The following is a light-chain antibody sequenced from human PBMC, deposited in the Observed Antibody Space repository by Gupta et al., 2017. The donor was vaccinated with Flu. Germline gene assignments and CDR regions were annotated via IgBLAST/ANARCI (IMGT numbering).Light chain of an antibody. Sequence: SYELTHPPSVSVSPGQTATLTCTGDALTTQYVCWYQQKPGQAPVLVIYKDTERPSGIPERSSDSSSGTTATLIISGDQEEDEADFYSQSTDIYAASVYGTGNKVTVL. CDR2: KDT. J-gene: IGLJ1*01. CDR3: QSTDIYAASV. V-gene: IGLV3-25*03. CDR1: ALTTQY.